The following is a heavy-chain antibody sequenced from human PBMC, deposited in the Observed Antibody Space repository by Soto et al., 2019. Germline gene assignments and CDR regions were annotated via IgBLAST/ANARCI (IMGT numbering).Heavy chain of an antibody. CDR2: ISSSSSYI. D-gene: IGHD2-15*01. CDR3: ARDGGATSATGYGMDV. CDR1: GFTFSRYS. Sequence: GGSLRVSCAASGFTFSRYSRNWVRTATGKGLEWVSSISSSSSYIYYADSVKGRFTISRDNAKNSLYLQMNSLRAEDTAVYYCARDGGATSATGYGMDVWGQGTTVTVSS. J-gene: IGHJ6*02. V-gene: IGHV3-21*01.